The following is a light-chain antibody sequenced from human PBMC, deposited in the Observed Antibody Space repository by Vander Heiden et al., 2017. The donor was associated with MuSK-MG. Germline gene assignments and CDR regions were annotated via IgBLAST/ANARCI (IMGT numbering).Light chain of an antibody. Sequence: EIVLTQSPGTLSLSPGERATLSCRASQSVSSSYLAWYQQKPGQAPRLLIYGASSRATGIPDRSSGSGSGTDFTLTSSRLEPEDFEGDDCPQLYTFGQGTKLEIK. CDR2: GAS. V-gene: IGKV3-20*01. CDR1: QSVSSSY. CDR3: PQLYT. J-gene: IGKJ2*01.